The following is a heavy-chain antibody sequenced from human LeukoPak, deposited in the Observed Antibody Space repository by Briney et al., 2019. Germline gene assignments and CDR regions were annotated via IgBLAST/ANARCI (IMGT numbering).Heavy chain of an antibody. CDR2: IYYSGST. J-gene: IGHJ3*02. V-gene: IGHV4-39*01. Sequence: PSETLSLTCTVSGGSISSSSYYWGWIRHPPGKGREWIGSIYYSGSTYYNPSLKSRVTISVDTSKNQFSLKLSSVTAADTAVYYCARQKPKSYYYGSGSYRREAFDIWGQGTMVTVSS. CDR3: ARQKPKSYYYGSGSYRREAFDI. CDR1: GGSISSSSYY. D-gene: IGHD3-10*01.